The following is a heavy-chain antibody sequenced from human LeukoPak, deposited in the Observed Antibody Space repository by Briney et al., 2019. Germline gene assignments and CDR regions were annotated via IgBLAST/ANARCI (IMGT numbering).Heavy chain of an antibody. V-gene: IGHV4-59*01. Sequence: WETLSLTCTVSGGSISSYYWSWIRQPPREGLEWIGYIYYSGSTNYNPSLKSRVTISVDTSKNQFSLKLSSVTPADTAVYYCARGADYGDYYFDYWGQGTLVTVSS. CDR1: GGSISSYY. D-gene: IGHD4-17*01. CDR2: IYYSGST. CDR3: ARGADYGDYYFDY. J-gene: IGHJ4*02.